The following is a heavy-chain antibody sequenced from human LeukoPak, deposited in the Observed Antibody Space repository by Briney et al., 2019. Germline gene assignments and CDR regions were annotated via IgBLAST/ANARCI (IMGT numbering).Heavy chain of an antibody. CDR1: GFIFSNYW. J-gene: IGHJ5*02. Sequence: GGSLRLSCAASGFIFSNYWMHWVRQAPGKGLVWVSRIDTDGSSTSYLDSVKGRFTISRDNAKNTLYLQMNSLRAEDTAVYFCVRAGAAVTNGNWFDPWGRGTLVTVSS. CDR2: IDTDGSST. CDR3: VRAGAAVTNGNWFDP. D-gene: IGHD2-8*01. V-gene: IGHV3-74*01.